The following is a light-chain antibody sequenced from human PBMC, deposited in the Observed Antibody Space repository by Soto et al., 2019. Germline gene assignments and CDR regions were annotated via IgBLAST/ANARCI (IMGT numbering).Light chain of an antibody. CDR2: GAS. CDR1: QSISSN. Sequence: EIVMTQSPANLSVSPGERATLSCRASQSISSNLAWYQQKPGQGPRLLIYGASTRATGIPARFSGSGSGTEFTLTISSLQSEDFAVXXCXXYNXWPPYTFGQGTKLETK. V-gene: IGKV3-15*01. CDR3: XXYNXWPPYT. J-gene: IGKJ2*01.